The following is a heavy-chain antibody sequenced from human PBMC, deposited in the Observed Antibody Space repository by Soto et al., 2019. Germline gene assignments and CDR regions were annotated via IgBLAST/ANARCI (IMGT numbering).Heavy chain of an antibody. CDR3: ARGVSAGVDY. CDR1: GYIFTSLD. CDR2: MQPSTGRT. J-gene: IGHJ4*02. Sequence: SGKVSCKASGYIFTSLDINWVRQTAGQGLEWMGWMQPSTGRTGYAQKFQGRVTMTRDTSINTAYMELTTLTSDDTAFYYCARGVSAGVDYWGQGTLVTVSS. V-gene: IGHV1-8*01. D-gene: IGHD1-26*01.